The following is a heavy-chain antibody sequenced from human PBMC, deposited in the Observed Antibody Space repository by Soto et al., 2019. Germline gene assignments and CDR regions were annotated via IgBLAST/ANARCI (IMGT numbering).Heavy chain of an antibody. V-gene: IGHV1-8*01. CDR2: MNPNSGNT. Sequence: ASVKVSCKASGYTFTSYDINWVRQATGQGLERMGWMNPNSGNTGYAQKFQGRVTMTRNTSISTAYMELSSLRSEDTAVYYCARGRYFDFWSGYLGAHNWFDPWGQGTLVTVSS. J-gene: IGHJ5*02. D-gene: IGHD3-3*01. CDR3: ARGRYFDFWSGYLGAHNWFDP. CDR1: GYTFTSYD.